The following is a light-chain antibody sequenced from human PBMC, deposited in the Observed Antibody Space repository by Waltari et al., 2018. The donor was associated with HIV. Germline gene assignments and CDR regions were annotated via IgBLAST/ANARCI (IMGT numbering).Light chain of an antibody. CDR1: SSNIGNNF. CDR2: DNN. V-gene: IGLV1-51*01. Sequence: QSVLTQPPSVSAAPGQKVTISCSGSSSNIGNNFLSWYQQLPGTAPKLLIYDNNKRPSGIPDRFSGSKSGTSATLGITGLQTGDEADYYCGTWDSSLSAGLFGGGTKLTVL. CDR3: GTWDSSLSAGL. J-gene: IGLJ3*02.